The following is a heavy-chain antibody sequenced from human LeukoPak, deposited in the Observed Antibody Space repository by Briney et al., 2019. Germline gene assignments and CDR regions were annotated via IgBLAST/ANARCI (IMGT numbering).Heavy chain of an antibody. V-gene: IGHV1-18*01. CDR3: ASVYCSGGSCYLYGMDG. CDR1: GYTFTSYG. D-gene: IGHD2-15*01. Sequence: ASVKVSCKASGYTFTSYGISWVRQAPGQGLEWMGWISAYNGNTNYAQKLQGRVTMTTDTSTSTAYMELRSLRSDDTAVYYCASVYCSGGSCYLYGMDGWGQGTTVTVSS. CDR2: ISAYNGNT. J-gene: IGHJ6*01.